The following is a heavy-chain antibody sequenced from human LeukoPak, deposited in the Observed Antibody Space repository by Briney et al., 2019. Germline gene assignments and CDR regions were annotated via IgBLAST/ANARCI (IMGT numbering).Heavy chain of an antibody. Sequence: GESLKISCKGSGYSFTGNWIGWVRQMPGKGLEWMGIIYPGDSDTRYSPSFQGQVTISADKSISTDYLQWSSLKASDTATYYCARHLKYSGGGHYFDYWGQGTLVTVSA. CDR3: ARHLKYSGGGHYFDY. CDR2: IYPGDSDT. D-gene: IGHD6-19*01. J-gene: IGHJ4*02. CDR1: GYSFTGNW. V-gene: IGHV5-51*01.